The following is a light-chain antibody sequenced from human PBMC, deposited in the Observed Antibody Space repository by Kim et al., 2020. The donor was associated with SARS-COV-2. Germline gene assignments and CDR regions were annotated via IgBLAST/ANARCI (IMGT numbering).Light chain of an antibody. J-gene: IGLJ3*02. CDR2: DVR. Sequence: QSALTQPASVSGSPGQSITISCTGTSSDVGGYDYVSWYQQHPGKAPKLMIYDVRERPSGVSHRFSGSKSGNTASLTVSGLQAEDEADYYCISFTSSTTWVFGGGTKLTVL. CDR1: SSDVGGYDY. V-gene: IGLV2-14*03. CDR3: ISFTSSTTWV.